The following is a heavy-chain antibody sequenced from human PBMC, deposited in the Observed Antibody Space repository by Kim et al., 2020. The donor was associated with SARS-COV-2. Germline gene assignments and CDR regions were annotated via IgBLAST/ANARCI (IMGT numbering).Heavy chain of an antibody. Sequence: GGSLRLSCAASGFTFNTYGMRWVRQAPGKGLEWVAVISYDGSNKYYADSVKGRFTISRDNSKNTLYLQMNSLRIEDTAVYYCAKSFGGSYFGYDYWGQGTLVTVSS. V-gene: IGHV3-30*18. CDR3: AKSFGGSYFGYDY. J-gene: IGHJ4*02. CDR2: ISYDGSNK. CDR1: GFTFNTYG. D-gene: IGHD1-26*01.